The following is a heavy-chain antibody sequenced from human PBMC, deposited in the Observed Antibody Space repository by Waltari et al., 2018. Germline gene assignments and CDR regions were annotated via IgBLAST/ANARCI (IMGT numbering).Heavy chain of an antibody. CDR2: IKQDGSEK. CDR3: SKSLDV. V-gene: IGHV3-7*01. J-gene: IGHJ6*02. CDR1: AFPLVNPW. Sequence: EVQVVDSGGVLFQPGGSWRLSWAASAFPLVNPWMDWLGQAPGKGLEWVANIKQDGSEKNYVDSVKGRFTIVRDNTKNSLYLQMNSLRAEDTAVYYCSKSLDVWGPGTTVTVSS.